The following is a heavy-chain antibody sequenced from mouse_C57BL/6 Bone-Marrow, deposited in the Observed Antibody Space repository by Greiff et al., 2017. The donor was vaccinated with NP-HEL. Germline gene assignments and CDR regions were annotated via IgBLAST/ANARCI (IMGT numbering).Heavy chain of an antibody. V-gene: IGHV5-4*01. CDR3: AREGYDGPAWFAY. J-gene: IGHJ3*01. CDR2: ISDGGSYT. CDR1: GFTFSSYA. Sequence: EVMLVESGGGLVKPGGSLKLSCAASGFTFSSYAMSWVRQTPEKRLEWVATISDGGSYTYYPDNVKGRFTISRDNAKNNLYLQMSHLKSEDTAMYYCAREGYDGPAWFAYWGQGTLVTVSA. D-gene: IGHD2-3*01.